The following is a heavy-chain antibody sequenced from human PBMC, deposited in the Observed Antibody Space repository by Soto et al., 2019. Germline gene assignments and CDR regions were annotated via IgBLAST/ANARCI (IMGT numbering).Heavy chain of an antibody. D-gene: IGHD2-15*01. CDR2: INAGNGNT. CDR1: GYTFTSYA. V-gene: IGHV1-3*01. J-gene: IGHJ5*02. Sequence: ASVKVSCKASGYTFTSYAMHWVRQAPGQRLEWMGWINAGNGNTKYSQKFQGRVTITRDTSASTAYMELSSLRSEDTAVYYCARYLGYCSGGSCYNWFDPWGQGTLVTVSS. CDR3: ARYLGYCSGGSCYNWFDP.